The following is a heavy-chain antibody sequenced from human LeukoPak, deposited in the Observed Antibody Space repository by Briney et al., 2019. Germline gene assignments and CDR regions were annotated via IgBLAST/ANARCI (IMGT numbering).Heavy chain of an antibody. CDR3: ARDDRQQLVYDY. CDR1: GGSISSGGYY. D-gene: IGHD6-13*01. V-gene: IGHV4-31*03. J-gene: IGHJ4*02. Sequence: AQTLSLTCTVSGGSISSGGYYWSWIRQHPGKGLEWIGCIYYSGSTYYNPSLKSRVTISVDTSKNQFSLKLSSVTAADTAVYYCARDDRQQLVYDYWGQGTLVTVSS. CDR2: IYYSGST.